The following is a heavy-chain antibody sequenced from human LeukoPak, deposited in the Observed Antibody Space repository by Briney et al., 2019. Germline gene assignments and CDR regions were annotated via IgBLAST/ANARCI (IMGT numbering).Heavy chain of an antibody. CDR1: GGSISSGGYY. Sequence: SETLSLTCTVSGGSISSGGYYWSWIRQHPGKGLEWIGYIYYSGSTYYNPSLKSRVTISVDTSKNQFSLKLSSVTAADTAVHYCARLNYDILTGPDYWGQGTLVTVSS. CDR3: ARLNYDILTGPDY. V-gene: IGHV4-31*03. CDR2: IYYSGST. D-gene: IGHD3-9*01. J-gene: IGHJ4*02.